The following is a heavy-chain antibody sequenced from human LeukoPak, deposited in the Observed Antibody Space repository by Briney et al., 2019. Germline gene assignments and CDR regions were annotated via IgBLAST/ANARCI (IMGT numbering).Heavy chain of an antibody. V-gene: IGHV3-30*02. J-gene: IGHJ3*02. D-gene: IGHD2-2*01. CDR2: IRYDGSNK. Sequence: PGGSLRLSCAASGFTFSSYGMHWVRQAPGKGLEWVAFIRYDGSNKYYADSVKGRFTISRDNSKNTLYLQMNSLRAEDTAVYYCAIIGYCSSTSCYGAFDIWGQGTMVTVSS. CDR3: AIIGYCSSTSCYGAFDI. CDR1: GFTFSSYG.